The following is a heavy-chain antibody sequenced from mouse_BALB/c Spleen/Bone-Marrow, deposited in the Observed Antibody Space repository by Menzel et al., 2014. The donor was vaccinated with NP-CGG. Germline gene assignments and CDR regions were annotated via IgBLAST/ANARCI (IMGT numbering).Heavy chain of an antibody. D-gene: IGHD2-1*01. Sequence: EVHLVESGGGLVQPGGSLRLSCATSGFTFTDYYMSWVRQPPGKALEWLVFIRNKANGYTTEYSASVKGRFTIFRDNSQSILYLQMNTLRAEDSATYYCARDYGNYVRFAYWGQGTLVTVSA. CDR2: IRNKANGYTT. CDR1: GFTFTDYY. J-gene: IGHJ3*01. CDR3: ARDYGNYVRFAY. V-gene: IGHV7-3*02.